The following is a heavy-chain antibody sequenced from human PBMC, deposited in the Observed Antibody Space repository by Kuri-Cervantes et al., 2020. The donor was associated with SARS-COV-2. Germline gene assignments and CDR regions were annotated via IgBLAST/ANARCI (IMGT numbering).Heavy chain of an antibody. J-gene: IGHJ4*02. V-gene: IGHV5-51*01. CDR2: IYPGDSDT. CDR3: ARHFRHKDWLIPEVSTYFDS. D-gene: IGHD3-22*01. Sequence: GGSLRLSCKGSGYTFPTYWISWVRQMPGKGLEWMGVIYPGDSDTRYSPSFQGQVTLSSDRSISTAYLQWSGLKASDTAIYYCARHFRHKDWLIPEVSTYFDSWGQGTLVTVSS. CDR1: GYTFPTYW.